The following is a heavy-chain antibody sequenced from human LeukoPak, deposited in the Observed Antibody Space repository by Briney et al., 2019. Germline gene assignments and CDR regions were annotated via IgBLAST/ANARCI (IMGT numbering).Heavy chain of an antibody. CDR3: ARDMGRAWYGPPDY. D-gene: IGHD6-13*01. J-gene: IGHJ4*01. V-gene: IGHV3-33*01. Sequence: GRSLRLSCAASGFTFSNYGMHWVRQAPGKRLEWVAVIWNDGSETFHADSVKGRFRIARDNSKNTLYLQMNSLGAEDTAVYFCARDMGRAWYGPPDYWGQEPWSPSPQ. CDR1: GFTFSNYG. CDR2: IWNDGSET.